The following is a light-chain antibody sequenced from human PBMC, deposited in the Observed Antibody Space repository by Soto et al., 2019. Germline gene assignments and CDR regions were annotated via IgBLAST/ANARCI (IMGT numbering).Light chain of an antibody. J-gene: IGKJ1*01. CDR3: QQYAYPPWT. CDR2: GAS. CDR1: QSVTSTY. Sequence: DTVLTQSPGTLSLSPGERATLSCRASQSVTSTYLAWYQQKPGQAPRLLIYGASTRATGIPDRFSGGRSGTDFTLTISRLEPEDFAVYYCQQYAYPPWTFGHGTKVEV. V-gene: IGKV3-20*01.